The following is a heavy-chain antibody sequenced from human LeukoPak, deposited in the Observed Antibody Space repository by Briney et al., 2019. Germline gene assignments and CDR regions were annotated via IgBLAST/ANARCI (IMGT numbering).Heavy chain of an antibody. V-gene: IGHV3-33*01. CDR2: IWYDGTNK. J-gene: IGHJ4*02. Sequence: PGGSLRLSCAASGFTFSSYGMHWVRQAPGKGLEWVAVIWYDGTNKYYADSVKGRFTISRDNSKNTLYLQMNSLRAEDTAVYYCATDPGGYYDSSGYYYGYWGQGTLVTVSS. CDR3: ATDPGGYYDSSGYYYGY. CDR1: GFTFSSYG. D-gene: IGHD3-22*01.